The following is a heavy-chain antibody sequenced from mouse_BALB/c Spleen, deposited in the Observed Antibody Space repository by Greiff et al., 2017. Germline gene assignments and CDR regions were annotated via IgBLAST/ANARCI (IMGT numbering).Heavy chain of an antibody. CDR2: IWGDGST. D-gene: IGHD2-4*01. J-gene: IGHJ4*01. V-gene: IGHV2-6-7*01. CDR3: ATRLRRGDYYAMDY. Sequence: QVQLKQSGPGLVAPSQSLSITCTVSGFSLTGYGVNWVRQPPGKGLEWLGMIWGDGSTDYNSALKSRLSISKDNSKSQVFLKMNSLQTDDTARYYCATRLRRGDYYAMDYWGQGTSVTVSS. CDR1: GFSLTGYG.